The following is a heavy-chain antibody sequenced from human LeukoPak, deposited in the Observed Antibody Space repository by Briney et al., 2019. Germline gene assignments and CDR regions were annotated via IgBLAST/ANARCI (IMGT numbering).Heavy chain of an antibody. V-gene: IGHV3-48*03. CDR3: ARYYYDSSGLGDAFDI. CDR2: ISSSGSTI. D-gene: IGHD3-22*01. CDR1: GFTFSSYE. Sequence: PGGSLRLSCAASGFTFSSYEMNWVRQAPGKGLEWVSYISSSGSTIYYADSVKGRFTISRDNAKNSLYLQMNGLRAEDTAVYYCARYYYDSSGLGDAFDIWGQGTMVTVSS. J-gene: IGHJ3*02.